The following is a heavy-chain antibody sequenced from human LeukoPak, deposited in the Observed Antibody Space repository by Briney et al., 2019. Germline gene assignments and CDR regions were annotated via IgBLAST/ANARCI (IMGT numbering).Heavy chain of an antibody. J-gene: IGHJ3*02. CDR3: ARLAYYYDSSGYCTAFDI. V-gene: IGHV4-39*01. D-gene: IGHD3-22*01. CDR2: IYYSGST. Sequence: PPETLSLTCTVSGGSISSSSYYWGWIRQPPGKGLEWIGGIYYSGSTYYNPSLKSRVTISVDTSKNQFSLKLSSVTAADTAVYYCARLAYYYDSSGYCTAFDIWGQGTMVTVSS. CDR1: GGSISSSSYY.